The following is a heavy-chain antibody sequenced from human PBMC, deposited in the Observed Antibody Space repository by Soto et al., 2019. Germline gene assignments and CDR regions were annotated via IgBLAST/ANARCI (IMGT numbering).Heavy chain of an antibody. V-gene: IGHV4-34*01. CDR1: GGFISSGSYY. CDR2: MSHSGGT. J-gene: IGHJ3*02. D-gene: IGHD1-1*01. CDR3: ARVERGTVTTVVDAFDI. Sequence: PSETLSLTCAVSGGFISSGSYYWSWIRQPPGKGLEWIGEMSHSGGTHFNPSLKSRVTISVDTSKNQFSLRMSSVTAADTALYYCARVERGTVTTVVDAFDIWGPGKMVTVSS.